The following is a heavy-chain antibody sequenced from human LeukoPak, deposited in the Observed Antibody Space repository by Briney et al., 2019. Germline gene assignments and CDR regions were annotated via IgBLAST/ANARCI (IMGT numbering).Heavy chain of an antibody. D-gene: IGHD4-17*01. CDR3: ARASSRTVTSGIDY. V-gene: IGHV4-59*01. Sequence: SETLSLTCTVSGGSISSYYWSWIRQPPGKELEWIGYIYYSGSTNYNPSLKSRVTISVDTSKNQFSLKLSSVTAADTAVYYCARASSRTVTSGIDYWGQGTLVTVSS. CDR1: GGSISSYY. CDR2: IYYSGST. J-gene: IGHJ4*02.